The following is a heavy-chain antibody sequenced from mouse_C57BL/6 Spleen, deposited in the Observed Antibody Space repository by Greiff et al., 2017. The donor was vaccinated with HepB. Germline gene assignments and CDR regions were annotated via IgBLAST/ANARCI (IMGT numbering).Heavy chain of an antibody. CDR3: ARSPPWDKYYFDY. CDR2: IWSGGST. Sequence: VKVVESGPGLVQPSQSLAITCTVSGFSLTSYGVHWVRQSPGKGLEWLGVIWSGGSTDYNAAFISRLSISKDNSKSQVFFKMNSLQADDTAIYYCARSPPWDKYYFDYWGQGTTLTVSS. V-gene: IGHV2-2*01. CDR1: GFSLTSYG. J-gene: IGHJ2*01. D-gene: IGHD4-1*01.